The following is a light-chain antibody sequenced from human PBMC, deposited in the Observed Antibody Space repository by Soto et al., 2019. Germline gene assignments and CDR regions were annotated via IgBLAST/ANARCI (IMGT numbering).Light chain of an antibody. CDR3: QQYNNWPPWT. Sequence: DSQMTHSPSSLSASVGYRVTITFRSSQSISSYLNWYQQKPGKAPKLLIYAASSLQSGVPSRFSGSGSGTEFTLTISSLQSEDFAVYYCQQYNNWPPWTFGQGTKVDIK. J-gene: IGKJ1*01. CDR2: AAS. V-gene: IGKV1-39*01. CDR1: QSISSY.